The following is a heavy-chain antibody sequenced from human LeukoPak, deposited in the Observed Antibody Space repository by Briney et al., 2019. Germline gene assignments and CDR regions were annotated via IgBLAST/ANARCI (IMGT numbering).Heavy chain of an antibody. Sequence: SETLSLTCAVYGGSFSGYYWSWIRQPPGKGLEWIGEINHSGSTNYNPSLKSRVTISVDTSKNQFSLKLSSVTAADTAVYYCARALAGYAGTWYGGADGFDIWGQGTMVIVS. CDR2: INHSGST. CDR1: GGSFSGYY. CDR3: ARALAGYAGTWYGGADGFDI. J-gene: IGHJ3*02. D-gene: IGHD6-13*01. V-gene: IGHV4-34*01.